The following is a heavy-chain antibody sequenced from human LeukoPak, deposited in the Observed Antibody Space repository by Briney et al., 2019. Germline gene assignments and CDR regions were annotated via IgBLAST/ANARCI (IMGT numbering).Heavy chain of an antibody. J-gene: IGHJ5*02. CDR1: GYTFTSYY. Sequence: GASVKVSCKASGYTFTSYYMHWVRQAPGQGGEGMGIIKPSGGSTSYAQKFQGRVTMTRDTSTSTVYMELSSLRSEDTAVYYCARGAPRFLEWLKGFDPWGQGTLVTVSS. CDR2: IKPSGGST. CDR3: ARGAPRFLEWLKGFDP. D-gene: IGHD3-3*01. V-gene: IGHV1-46*03.